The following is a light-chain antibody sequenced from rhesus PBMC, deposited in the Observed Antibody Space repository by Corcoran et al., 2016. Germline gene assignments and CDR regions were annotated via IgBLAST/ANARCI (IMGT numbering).Light chain of an antibody. V-gene: IGKV1-74*01. J-gene: IGKJ4*01. CDR2: KAS. CDR1: ENVNNC. CDR3: QHCYCPPLT. Sequence: DLQMTQSPSSLSASVGDRVTITCRASENVNNCLNWYQQKPGKAPNLQIYKASTLQSGVPSRCSDRGSGTDYTFTIMRLQPVGVATYYCQHCYCPPLTFGGGTKVEIK.